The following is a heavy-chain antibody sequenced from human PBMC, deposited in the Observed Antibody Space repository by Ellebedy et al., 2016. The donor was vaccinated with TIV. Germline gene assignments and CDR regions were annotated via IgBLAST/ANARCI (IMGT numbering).Heavy chain of an antibody. V-gene: IGHV3-33*01. J-gene: IGHJ4*02. Sequence: PGGSLRLSCAASGFTFSGYGMHWVRQAPGKGLEWVALIWYDGNNRYYADSVKGRFTVSRDNSKNTLYLQMNALRAEDTAVYYWAREDSLSFRLFDYWGQGALVTVSS. CDR1: GFTFSGYG. D-gene: IGHD2-15*01. CDR3: AREDSLSFRLFDY. CDR2: IWYDGNNR.